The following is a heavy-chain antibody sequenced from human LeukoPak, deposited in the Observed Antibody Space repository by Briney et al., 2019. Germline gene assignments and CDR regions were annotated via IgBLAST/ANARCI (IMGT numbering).Heavy chain of an antibody. D-gene: IGHD6-13*01. CDR1: GFTFSSYS. J-gene: IGHJ5*02. Sequence: GGSLRLSCSASGFTFSSYSMNWVRQAPGKGLEWISYIDGSSSTTYYADSVKARFTISRDNVKNSLYLQINSLRAEDTAVYYCARGEAFLTSTWYNWFDPWGQGTLVTVSS. CDR2: IDGSSSTT. CDR3: ARGEAFLTSTWYNWFDP. V-gene: IGHV3-48*01.